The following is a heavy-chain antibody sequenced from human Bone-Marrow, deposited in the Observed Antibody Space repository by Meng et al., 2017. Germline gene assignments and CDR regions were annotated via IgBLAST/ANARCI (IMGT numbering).Heavy chain of an antibody. V-gene: IGHV1-8*01. D-gene: IGHD6-13*01. CDR3: ARAGIAAADVDY. CDR2: MNPNSGNT. Sequence: ASVKVSCKASGYTFTSYDINWVRQATGQGLEWMGWMNPNSGNTGYAQKFQGRVTMTRNTSISTAYMELSSLRSEDTAVYYCARAGIAAADVDYWGQGTLVTVSS. J-gene: IGHJ4*02. CDR1: GYTFTSYD.